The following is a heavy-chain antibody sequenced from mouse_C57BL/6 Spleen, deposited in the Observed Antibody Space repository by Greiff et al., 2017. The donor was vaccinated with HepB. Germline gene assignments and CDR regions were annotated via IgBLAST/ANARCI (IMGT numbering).Heavy chain of an antibody. J-gene: IGHJ2*01. CDR1: GYTFTSYG. CDR3: ARSSYGSSPSYFDY. CDR2: IYPRSGNT. V-gene: IGHV1-81*01. D-gene: IGHD1-1*01. Sequence: VQLQQSGAELARPGASVKLSCKASGYTFTSYGISWVKQRTGQGLEWIGEIYPRSGNTYYNEKFKGKATLTADKSSSTAYMELRSLTSEDSAVYFCARSSYGSSPSYFDYWGQGTTLTVSS.